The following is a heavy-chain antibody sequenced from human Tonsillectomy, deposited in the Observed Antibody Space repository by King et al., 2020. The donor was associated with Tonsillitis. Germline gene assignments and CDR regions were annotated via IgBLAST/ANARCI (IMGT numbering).Heavy chain of an antibody. Sequence: QLVQSGPEVKKPGASVKVSCKASGYTFTSHYMHWVRQAPGQGLEWMGIINPNGGSTTYGQKIQGRLTVTSDTSTSTVYMELSSLRPEDTALYYCARAMIRGQGIFDYWGQGTLVTVSS. CDR1: GYTFTSHY. J-gene: IGHJ4*02. D-gene: IGHD3-10*01. CDR2: INPNGGST. CDR3: ARAMIRGQGIFDY. V-gene: IGHV1-46*01.